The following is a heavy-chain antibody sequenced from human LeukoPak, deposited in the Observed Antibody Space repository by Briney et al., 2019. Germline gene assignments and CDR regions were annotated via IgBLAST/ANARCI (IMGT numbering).Heavy chain of an antibody. V-gene: IGHV1-69*05. Sequence: ASVKVSCKASGGTFSSYAISWVRQAPGQGLEWMGGIIPIFGTANYAQKFQGRVTMTTDTSTSTAYMELWSLRSDDTAVYYCARIYCSGGNCYGPPDYWGQGALVTVSS. CDR2: IIPIFGTA. J-gene: IGHJ4*02. D-gene: IGHD2-15*01. CDR3: ARIYCSGGNCYGPPDY. CDR1: GGTFSSYA.